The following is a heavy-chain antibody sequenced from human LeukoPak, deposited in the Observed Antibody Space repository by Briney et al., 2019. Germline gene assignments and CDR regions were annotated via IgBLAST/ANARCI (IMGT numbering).Heavy chain of an antibody. J-gene: IGHJ4*02. CDR3: ARDVTMVVPGPFDY. Sequence: GGSLRLSCAASGFTLSNYGMHWVRQAPGKGLEWVADMWYDGSNKNYADPVKGRFTISRDNSKNTLYLQMNSLRAEDTALYYCARDVTMVVPGPFDYWGQGTLVTVSS. D-gene: IGHD4/OR15-4a*01. CDR1: GFTLSNYG. CDR2: MWYDGSNK. V-gene: IGHV3-33*01.